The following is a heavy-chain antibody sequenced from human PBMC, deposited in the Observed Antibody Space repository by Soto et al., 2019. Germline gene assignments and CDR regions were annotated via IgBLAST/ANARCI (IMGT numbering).Heavy chain of an antibody. J-gene: IGHJ6*02. V-gene: IGHV3-30*18. CDR1: GFSFSKYA. Sequence: GGSLRLSCAASGFSFSKYAVHWVRQAPGKGLEWVADISYDGSNKYYGDSVKGRFTISRDNSKNTLYLQMNSLRAEDTAVYYCAKDGGADSAGMDVWGQETTLTVSS. D-gene: IGHD4-17*01. CDR2: ISYDGSNK. CDR3: AKDGGADSAGMDV.